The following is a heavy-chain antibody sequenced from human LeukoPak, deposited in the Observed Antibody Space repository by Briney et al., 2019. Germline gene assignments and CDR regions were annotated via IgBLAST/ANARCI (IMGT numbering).Heavy chain of an antibody. V-gene: IGHV3-21*05. D-gene: IGHD2/OR15-2a*01. Sequence: PGGSLRLSCAASGFTFSSYAMSWVRQAPGKGLEWVSYISSSSSYTKYADSVKGRFTISRDNARNSLYLQMNSLRAEDTAVYYCLPLLSRPYVEDGFDIWGQGTMVTVSS. CDR1: GFTFSSYA. CDR3: LPLLSRPYVEDGFDI. J-gene: IGHJ3*02. CDR2: ISSSSSYT.